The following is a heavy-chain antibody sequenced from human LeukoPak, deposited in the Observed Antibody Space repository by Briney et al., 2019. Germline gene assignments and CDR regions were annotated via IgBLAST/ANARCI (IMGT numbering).Heavy chain of an antibody. V-gene: IGHV1-2*02. CDR2: INPNSGGT. Sequence: ASVKVSCKASGYTFTGYYMHWVRQAPGQGLEWLGWINPNSGGTNYAQKFQGRVTMTRDTSISTAYMELSRLRSDATAVYYCAVTMVRGVIGYFDYWGQGTLVTVSS. CDR1: GYTFTGYY. D-gene: IGHD3-10*01. CDR3: AVTMVRGVIGYFDY. J-gene: IGHJ4*02.